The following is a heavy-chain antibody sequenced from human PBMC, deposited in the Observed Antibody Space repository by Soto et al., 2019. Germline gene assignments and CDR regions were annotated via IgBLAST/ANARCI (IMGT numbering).Heavy chain of an antibody. CDR1: GGSVSSGSYY. J-gene: IGHJ4*02. CDR3: ARYCSSTSCLFDY. CDR2: IYSSGST. V-gene: IGHV4-61*01. D-gene: IGHD2-2*01. Sequence: SETLSLTSTVSGGSVSSGSYYWSWIRQPPGKGLEWIGYIYSSGSTNYNPSLKSRVTISVDTSKNQFSLKLSSVTAADTAVYYCARYCSSTSCLFDYWGQGTLVTVSS.